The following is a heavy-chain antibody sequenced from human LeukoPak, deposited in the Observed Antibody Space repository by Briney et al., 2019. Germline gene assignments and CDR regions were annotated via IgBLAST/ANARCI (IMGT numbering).Heavy chain of an antibody. CDR2: IWYDGSNK. V-gene: IGHV3-33*01. J-gene: IGHJ4*02. D-gene: IGHD3-10*01. Sequence: GGSLRLSCAASGFTFSSYGMHWVRQAPGKGLEWVVVIWYDGSNKYYADSVKGRFTISRDNSKNTLYLQMNSLRAEDTAVYYCARSGATYYYGSGSYSYWGQGTLVTVSS. CDR1: GFTFSSYG. CDR3: ARSGATYYYGSGSYSY.